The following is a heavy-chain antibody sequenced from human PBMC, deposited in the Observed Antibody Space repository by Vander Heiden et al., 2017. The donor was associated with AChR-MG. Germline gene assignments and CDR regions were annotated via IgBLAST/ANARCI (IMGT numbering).Heavy chain of an antibody. Sequence: QVQLVQSGAAVKKPGSSVKVFCKASGGTFSSYAISRVRQAPGQGLEWMGGIIPIFGTANYAQKIQGRVTITADESTSTAYMELSSLRSEDTAVYYCARGSPCSSTSCYNGPLLTYNWFDPWGQGTLVTVSS. CDR1: GGTFSSYA. D-gene: IGHD2-2*02. V-gene: IGHV1-69*01. CDR3: ARGSPCSSTSCYNGPLLTYNWFDP. J-gene: IGHJ5*02. CDR2: IIPIFGTA.